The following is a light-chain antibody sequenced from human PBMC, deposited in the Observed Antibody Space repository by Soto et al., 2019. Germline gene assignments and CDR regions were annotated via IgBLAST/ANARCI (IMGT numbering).Light chain of an antibody. CDR2: DIR. Sequence: QSVLTQPASMSGSPGQSITISCTGTSSDVGGYKYVSWYQQHPGKAPKLMIYDIRNRPSGVSNRFSGSKSGNTASLTISGLQAEDEADYYCSSYTSSSTRVFGTGTKVTVL. J-gene: IGLJ1*01. V-gene: IGLV2-14*03. CDR3: SSYTSSSTRV. CDR1: SSDVGGYKY.